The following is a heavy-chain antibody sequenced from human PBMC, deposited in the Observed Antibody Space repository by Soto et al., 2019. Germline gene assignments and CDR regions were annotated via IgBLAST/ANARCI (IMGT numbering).Heavy chain of an antibody. Sequence: QVQLVESGGGVVQPGRSLRLSCAASGFTFRNHAMHWVRQASGKGLEWVGLIWYDGTSKYYADSVKGRFTITRDNSKNTLYLEMNSLRVEDTAIYYCARDQGVVIMKDHWGQGTLVTVSS. CDR1: GFTFRNHA. J-gene: IGHJ4*02. CDR3: ARDQGVVIMKDH. V-gene: IGHV3-33*08. CDR2: IWYDGTSK. D-gene: IGHD6-6*01.